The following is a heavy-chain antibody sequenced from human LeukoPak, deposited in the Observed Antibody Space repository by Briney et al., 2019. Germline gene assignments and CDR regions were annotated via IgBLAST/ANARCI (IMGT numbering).Heavy chain of an antibody. V-gene: IGHV3-30*04. J-gene: IGHJ4*02. D-gene: IGHD1-7*01. CDR3: ASEAAELGQIDY. CDR1: GFTFSSYA. CDR2: ILYDGSNK. Sequence: PGGSLRLSCAASGFTFSSYAMHWVRQAPGKGLEWVAVILYDGSNKYYADSVKGRFTISRDNSKNTLYLQMNSLRAEDTAVYYCASEAAELGQIDYWGQGTLVTVSS.